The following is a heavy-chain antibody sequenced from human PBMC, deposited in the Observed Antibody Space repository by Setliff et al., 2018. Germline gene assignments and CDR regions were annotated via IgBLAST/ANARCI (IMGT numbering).Heavy chain of an antibody. CDR3: ARRETYYNFWSDYYAY. D-gene: IGHD3-3*01. V-gene: IGHV4-34*01. CDR2: INHSGST. J-gene: IGHJ4*02. CDR1: GGSFSGYY. Sequence: SETLSLTCAVCGGSFSGYYWSWIRQPPGKGLEWIGEINHSGSTNYNPSLKSRVTISVDTSKNQFSLKLSSVTAADTAVYYCARRETYYNFWSDYYAYWGQGTLVTVSS.